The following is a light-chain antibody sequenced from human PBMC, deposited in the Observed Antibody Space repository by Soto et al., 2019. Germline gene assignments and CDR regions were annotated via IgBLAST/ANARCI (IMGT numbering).Light chain of an antibody. CDR1: QGISSY. J-gene: IGKJ3*01. CDR3: QQYNSYSSVT. V-gene: IGKV1D-8*03. Sequence: VIWMTQSPSLLSASTGDRVTISCRMSQGISSYLAWYQQKPGKAPKLLIYKASSLESGVPSRFSGSGPGTEFTLTISSLQPDDFATYYCQQYNSYSSVTFGPGTKVDIK. CDR2: KAS.